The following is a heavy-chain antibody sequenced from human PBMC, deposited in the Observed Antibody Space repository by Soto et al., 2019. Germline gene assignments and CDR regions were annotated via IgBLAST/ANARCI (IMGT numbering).Heavy chain of an antibody. Sequence: PGGSLRLSCAASGFTFSSYWMHWVRQAPGKGLVWVSRINSDGSSTSYADSVKGRFTISRDNAKNTLYLQMSSLRAEDTAVYYCARRGYSYGYFDYWGQGTLVTVSS. CDR1: GFTFSSYW. D-gene: IGHD5-18*01. CDR3: ARRGYSYGYFDY. CDR2: INSDGSST. V-gene: IGHV3-74*01. J-gene: IGHJ4*02.